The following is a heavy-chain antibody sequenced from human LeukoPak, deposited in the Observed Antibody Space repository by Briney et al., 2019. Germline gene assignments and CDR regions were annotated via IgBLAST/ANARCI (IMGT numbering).Heavy chain of an antibody. J-gene: IGHJ4*02. CDR2: IYPGDSDT. CDR3: ARHRDVAFDY. V-gene: IGHV5-51*01. CDR1: GYSFTSYW. D-gene: IGHD5-24*01. Sequence: GESVKISCQGSGYSFTSYWIGWVRQMPGKGMEWMGIIYPGDSDTRYSPSFQGQVTIPADRSISTAYLQWRRLKASDTAMYYCARHRDVAFDYWGQGTLVTVSS.